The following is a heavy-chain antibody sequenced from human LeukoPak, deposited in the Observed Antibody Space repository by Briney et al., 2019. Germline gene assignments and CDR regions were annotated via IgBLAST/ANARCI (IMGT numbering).Heavy chain of an antibody. V-gene: IGHV4-39*01. Sequence: PSETLSLTCTVSGGSISGGSHHWGWFRQSPGKGLEWIGSLYLSRTTYYNPSLNSRVTISVATSKNQFSLQLNSVTAADTAVYYCVRHDGRGGATMGSLDSWGQGSLVTVSS. CDR1: GGSISGGSHH. J-gene: IGHJ4*02. CDR2: LYLSRTT. CDR3: VRHDGRGGATMGSLDS. D-gene: IGHD5-12*01.